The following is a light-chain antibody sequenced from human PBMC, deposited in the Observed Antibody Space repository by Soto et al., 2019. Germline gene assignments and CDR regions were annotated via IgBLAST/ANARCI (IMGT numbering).Light chain of an antibody. Sequence: DIQMTQSPPSLSASVGDRVTITCQASHDIGNSLNWYQDKPGQAPKLVIYDAYNLETGVPSTFSGNGYGTDFTFTISSLRHDAIETYYCQKSDHLPLFGPGTKVDMK. J-gene: IGKJ3*01. CDR1: HDIGNS. CDR2: DAY. V-gene: IGKV1-33*01. CDR3: QKSDHLPL.